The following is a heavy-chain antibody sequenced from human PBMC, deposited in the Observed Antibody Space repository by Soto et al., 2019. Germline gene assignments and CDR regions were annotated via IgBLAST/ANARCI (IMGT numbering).Heavy chain of an antibody. J-gene: IGHJ3*02. D-gene: IGHD3-3*01. CDR2: IRSKANSYAT. V-gene: IGHV3-73*01. CDR1: GFTFSGSA. CDR3: KTYYDFWSGYSLNDAFDI. Sequence: GGSLRLSCAASGFTFSGSAMHWVRQASGKGLEWVGRIRSKANSYATAYAASVKGRFTISRDDSKNTAYLQMNSLKTEDTAVYYCKTYYDFWSGYSLNDAFDIWGQGTMVTVSS.